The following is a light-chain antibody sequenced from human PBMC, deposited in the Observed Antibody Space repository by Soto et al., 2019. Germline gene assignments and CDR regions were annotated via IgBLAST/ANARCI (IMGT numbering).Light chain of an antibody. CDR1: SSDVGGYNY. CDR2: DVS. J-gene: IGLJ1*01. CDR3: SSYTSSSTLVV. Sequence: QSALTQPASVSGSPGQSITISCTGTSSDVGGYNYVSWSQQHPGKAPKLMIYDVSNRPSGVSNRFSGSKSGNTAPLTISGLQAEDEADYYCSSYTSSSTLVVFGTGTKVTGL. V-gene: IGLV2-14*01.